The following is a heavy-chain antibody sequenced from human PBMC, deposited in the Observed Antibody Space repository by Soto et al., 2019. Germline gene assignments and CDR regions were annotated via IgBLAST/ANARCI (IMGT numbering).Heavy chain of an antibody. CDR3: AKDRIASSGPGFFDF. Sequence: GGSLRLSCAASGFTFSGHEMHWVRQAPGKGLEWVALIAYDGSRQYYGDSVKGRFTISRDNSKNTLDLQMNGLRVEDTALYFCAKDRIASSGPGFFDFWGQGTLVTVSS. D-gene: IGHD6-13*01. CDR2: IAYDGSRQ. CDR1: GFTFSGHE. J-gene: IGHJ4*02. V-gene: IGHV3-30*02.